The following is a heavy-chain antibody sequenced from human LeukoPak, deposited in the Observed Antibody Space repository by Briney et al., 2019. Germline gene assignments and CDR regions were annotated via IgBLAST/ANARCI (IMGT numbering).Heavy chain of an antibody. CDR2: VKSKTDGGTT. D-gene: IGHD6-13*01. J-gene: IGHJ4*02. Sequence: GGSLRLSCAASGFTFSKAWMSWVRQAPGKGLEWVGRVKSKTDGGTTDYAAPVKGRFTISRDDSKNTLDLQMNSLKTEDTAVYYCARDRSSSLDYWGQGTLVTVSS. V-gene: IGHV3-15*01. CDR1: GFTFSKAW. CDR3: ARDRSSSLDY.